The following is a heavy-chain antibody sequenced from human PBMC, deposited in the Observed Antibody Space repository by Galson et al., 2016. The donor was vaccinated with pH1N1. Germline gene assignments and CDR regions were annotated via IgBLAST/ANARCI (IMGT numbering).Heavy chain of an antibody. CDR2: IKEDGSEK. V-gene: IGHV3-7*01. D-gene: IGHD3-16*02. CDR3: ARAIGSRSSY. Sequence: SLRLSCAASGFTFNNYWMHWVRQVPGKGLEWVANIKEDGSEKYYVDSVRGRFTISRDNAKNSLYLQMNSLRDEDTALYYCARAIGSRSSYWGQGTLVTVPS. J-gene: IGHJ4*02. CDR1: GFTFNNYW.